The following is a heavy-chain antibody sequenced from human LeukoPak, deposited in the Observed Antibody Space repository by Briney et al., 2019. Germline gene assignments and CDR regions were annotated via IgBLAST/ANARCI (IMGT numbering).Heavy chain of an antibody. J-gene: IGHJ4*02. V-gene: IGHV3-33*01. CDR1: GFTFSSYG. CDR3: ARGGIGRVGIIDY. CDR2: IWYDGSNK. D-gene: IGHD7-27*01. Sequence: GGSLRLSCAASGFTFSSYGMRWVRQAPGKGLEWGAVIWYDGSNKYYADSVKGGFTISRDTSKNTLCLQMKSSRAEDEAVYYCARGGIGRVGIIDYWGQGTLVTVSS.